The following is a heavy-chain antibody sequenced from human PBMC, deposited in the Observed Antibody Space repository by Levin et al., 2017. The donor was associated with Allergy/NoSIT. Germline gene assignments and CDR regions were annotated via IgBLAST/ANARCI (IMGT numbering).Heavy chain of an antibody. V-gene: IGHV4-31*03. CDR1: GGSISSGGYY. CDR2: IYDSEST. J-gene: IGHJ6*02. D-gene: IGHD1-14*01. CDR3: ARAVLSVSYYYGMDV. Sequence: LRLSCTVSGGSISSGGYYWSWIRQHPGKGLEHIGYIYDSESTYYNPSLKSRAIISLDTSKNQFSLKLSSVTAADTAVYYCARAVLSVSYYYGMDVWGQGTTVTVSS.